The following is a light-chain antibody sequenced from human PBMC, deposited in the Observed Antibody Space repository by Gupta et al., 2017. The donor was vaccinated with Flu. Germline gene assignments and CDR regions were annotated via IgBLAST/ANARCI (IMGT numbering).Light chain of an antibody. J-gene: IGKJ1*01. CDR3: QQYNNWPPWT. CDR2: GAS. CDR1: QSVSSN. Sequence: EIVMPQSPATLSVSPGERATLSSRASQSVSSNLAWYQQKPGQAPRLLLYGASTRATGIPARFSGSGSGTEFTLTISSLQSEDFAVYYCQQYNNWPPWTFGQGTKVEIK. V-gene: IGKV3-15*01.